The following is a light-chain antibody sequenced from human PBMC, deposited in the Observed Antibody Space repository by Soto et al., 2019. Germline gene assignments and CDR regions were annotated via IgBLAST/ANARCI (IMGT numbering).Light chain of an antibody. V-gene: IGKV3-11*01. Sequence: VLTESRATLFLSPGESAPLLCSASENFSTYIAWYQQKPGQAPRLLIYDASNRATGIPARFSGSGSGTDFTLTISSLEPEDFAVYYCQQRTNWLTFGPGTKVDIK. CDR3: QQRTNWLT. CDR1: ENFSTY. CDR2: DAS. J-gene: IGKJ3*01.